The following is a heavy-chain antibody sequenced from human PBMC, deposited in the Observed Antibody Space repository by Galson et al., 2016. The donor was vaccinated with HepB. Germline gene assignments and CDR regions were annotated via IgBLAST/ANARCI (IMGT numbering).Heavy chain of an antibody. V-gene: IGHV4-31*03. D-gene: IGHD3-10*01. CDR1: GGSISSGGYY. J-gene: IGHJ4*02. Sequence: TLSLTCTVSGGSISSGGYYWSWIRQQPGKGLEWIGYIYDSGNTYYNPSLESRVTISVDTSESQFSLKLSSVTAADTAVYYCATGDYGLGSYYQFDYWGQGTLVTVSS. CDR3: ATGDYGLGSYYQFDY. CDR2: IYDSGNT.